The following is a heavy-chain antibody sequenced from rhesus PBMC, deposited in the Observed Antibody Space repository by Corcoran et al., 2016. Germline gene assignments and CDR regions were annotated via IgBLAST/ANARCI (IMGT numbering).Heavy chain of an antibody. V-gene: IGHV4-80*01. J-gene: IGHJ4*01. D-gene: IGHD4-29*01. Sequence: QVQLQESGPGLVKPSETLSLTCAVSGGSFSSYWWSWIGQPPGKGLEWIGEINGSSGSTYYNPSLKSRVTISTDTPKNQFSLKVSSVTAADTAIYYCARGSSYIDYWGQGVLVTVSS. CDR1: GGSFSSYW. CDR2: INGSSGST. CDR3: ARGSSYIDY.